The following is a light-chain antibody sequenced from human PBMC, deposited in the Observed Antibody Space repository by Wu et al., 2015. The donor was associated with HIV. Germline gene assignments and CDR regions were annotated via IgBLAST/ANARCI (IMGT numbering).Light chain of an antibody. CDR2: GAS. CDR3: QQYGGSPPYT. V-gene: IGKV3-20*01. Sequence: DIVLRQEPDTLSLSPGERVTLSCWASQSVSSSYLAWYQQKPGQAPRLLIFGASTRATGIPDRFSGSGSATDFTLTISRLEPEDFAVYYCQQYGGSPPYTFGLGTKLDIK. CDR1: QSVSSSY. J-gene: IGKJ2*01.